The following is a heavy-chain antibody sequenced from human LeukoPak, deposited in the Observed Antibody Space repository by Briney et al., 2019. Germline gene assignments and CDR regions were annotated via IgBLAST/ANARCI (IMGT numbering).Heavy chain of an antibody. Sequence: SENLSLTCAVYSVSFSGFYWSWIRQPQGQGLEWIGELNHSGSTNYNPSLKSQVTISVDTSKNQFSLKVSSVTAADTAVYYCARGLKVAQKFDYWGQGTLVTVSS. CDR3: ARGLKVAQKFDY. D-gene: IGHD2-8*01. J-gene: IGHJ4*02. V-gene: IGHV4-34*01. CDR1: SVSFSGFY. CDR2: LNHSGST.